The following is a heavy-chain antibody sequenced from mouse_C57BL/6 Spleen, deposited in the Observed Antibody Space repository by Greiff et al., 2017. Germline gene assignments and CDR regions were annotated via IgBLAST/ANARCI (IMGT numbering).Heavy chain of an antibody. Sequence: EVKLVESGEGLVKPGGSLKLSCAASGFTFSSYAMSWVRQTPEKRLEWVAYISSGGDYIYYADTVKGRFTIPRDNARNTLYLQMSSLKSEDTAMYYCTRALITTVVGPYYAMDYWGQGTSVTVSS. D-gene: IGHD1-1*01. CDR1: GFTFSSYA. CDR3: TRALITTVVGPYYAMDY. V-gene: IGHV5-9-1*02. CDR2: ISSGGDYI. J-gene: IGHJ4*01.